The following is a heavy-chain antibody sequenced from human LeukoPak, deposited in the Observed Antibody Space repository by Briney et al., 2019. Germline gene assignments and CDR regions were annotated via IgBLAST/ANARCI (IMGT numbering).Heavy chain of an antibody. V-gene: IGHV3-74*01. Sequence: GGSLRLSCAASGFTFSSNYMHWVRQAPGKGLVWVSRISSDGSETTYADSVKGRFTISRDNAKNTLLLQMNSLRAEDTAVYYCAKGRILRFLEWLLDYWGQGTLVTVSS. D-gene: IGHD3-3*01. CDR1: GFTFSSNY. J-gene: IGHJ4*02. CDR2: ISSDGSET. CDR3: AKGRILRFLEWLLDY.